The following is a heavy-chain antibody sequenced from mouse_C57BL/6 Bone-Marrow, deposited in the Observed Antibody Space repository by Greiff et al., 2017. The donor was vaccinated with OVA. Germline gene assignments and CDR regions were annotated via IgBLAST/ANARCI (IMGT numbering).Heavy chain of an antibody. V-gene: IGHV7-1*01. CDR3: ARDAAGSSGYDYAMDY. J-gene: IGHJ4*01. D-gene: IGHD3-2*02. CDR2: SRNKANDYTT. Sequence: EVKVVESGGGLVQSGRSLRLSCATSGFTFSDFYMEWVRQAPGKGLEWIAASRNKANDYTTEYSASVKGRFIVSRDTSQSILYLQMNALRAEDTAIYYCARDAAGSSGYDYAMDYWGQGTSVTVSS. CDR1: GFTFSDFY.